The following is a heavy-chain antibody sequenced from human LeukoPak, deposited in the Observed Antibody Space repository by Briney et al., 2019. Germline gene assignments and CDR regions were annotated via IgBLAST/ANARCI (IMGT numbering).Heavy chain of an antibody. CDR3: ARQNDCSSTSCYAGSNWFDP. J-gene: IGHJ5*02. CDR2: VYPGDSDT. V-gene: IGHV5-51*01. D-gene: IGHD2-2*01. Sequence: GESLKISCEASEYIFTNYWIGWVRQVPGKGLEWMGIVYPGDSDTSYSPAFQGQVTISADKSISTAYLQWSSLKASDTAMYYCARQNDCSSTSCYAGSNWFDPWGQGTLVTVSS. CDR1: EYIFTNYW.